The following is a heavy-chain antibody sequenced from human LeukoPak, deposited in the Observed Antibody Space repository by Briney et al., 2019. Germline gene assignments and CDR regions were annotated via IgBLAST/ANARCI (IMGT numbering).Heavy chain of an antibody. D-gene: IGHD3-10*01. V-gene: IGHV4-59*01. J-gene: IGHJ3*02. CDR1: GGSINADY. CDR2: VYHTGPT. CDR3: ARVGGKTTINNAAFEI. Sequence: SETLSLTCSVPGGSINADYWNWIRQPPGKGLEWIGYVYHTGPTNYNPSLKSRLTISIDKSKKLFSLKLISATAADTAIYYCARVGGKTTINNAAFEIWGQGTMVTVSS.